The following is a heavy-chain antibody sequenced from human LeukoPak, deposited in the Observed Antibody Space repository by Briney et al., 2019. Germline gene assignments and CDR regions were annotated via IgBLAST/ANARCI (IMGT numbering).Heavy chain of an antibody. CDR2: IIPIFGTA. Sequence: EASVKVSCKASGGTFSSYAISRVRQAPGQGLEWMGGIIPIFGTANYAQKFQGRVTITADESTSTAYMELSSLRSEDTAVYYCARGRLGMWPQYAFDIWGQGTMVTVSS. V-gene: IGHV1-69*13. CDR1: GGTFSSYA. CDR3: ARGRLGMWPQYAFDI. J-gene: IGHJ3*02. D-gene: IGHD5-12*01.